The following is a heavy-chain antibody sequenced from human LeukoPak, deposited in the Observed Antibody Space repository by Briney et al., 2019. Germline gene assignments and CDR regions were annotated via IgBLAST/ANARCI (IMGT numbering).Heavy chain of an antibody. CDR2: IYYSGST. D-gene: IGHD1-26*01. CDR3: ARESLRAGRCFDY. J-gene: IGHJ4*02. CDR1: GGSISSSSYY. Sequence: SETLSLICTVSGGSISSSSYYWGWIRQPPGKGLEWIGSIYYSGSTYYNPSLKSRVTMSVDTSKNQFSLKLSSVTAADTAVYYCARESLRAGRCFDYWGQGTLVTVSS. V-gene: IGHV4-39*07.